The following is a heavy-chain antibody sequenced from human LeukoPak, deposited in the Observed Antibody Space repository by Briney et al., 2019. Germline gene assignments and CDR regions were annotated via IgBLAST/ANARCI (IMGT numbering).Heavy chain of an antibody. V-gene: IGHV3-7*03. D-gene: IGHD6-19*01. CDR1: GFTFSSYS. Sequence: PGGSLRLSCAASGFTFSSYSMNWVRQAPGKGLEWVANIKQDGSEKYYVDSVKGRFTISRDNGKNSLYLQMNSLRAEDTAVYYCARAYSSGWYAPLDYWGQGTLVTVSS. J-gene: IGHJ4*02. CDR2: IKQDGSEK. CDR3: ARAYSSGWYAPLDY.